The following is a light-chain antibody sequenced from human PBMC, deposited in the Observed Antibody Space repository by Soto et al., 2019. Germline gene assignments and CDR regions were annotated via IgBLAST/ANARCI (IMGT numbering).Light chain of an antibody. CDR3: REGDNSLTGGV. CDR2: ANY. J-gene: IGLJ2*01. V-gene: IGLV1-51*02. CDR1: AANIGNNY. Sequence: QSVLTQPPSLSAAPGQKVTISCAGSAANIGNNYVSWYQQLPGTAPKLLIYANYERPSAIPDRFSGSKSGTSATLGITGLQTGDEADYYCREGDNSLTGGVFGGGTEVTV.